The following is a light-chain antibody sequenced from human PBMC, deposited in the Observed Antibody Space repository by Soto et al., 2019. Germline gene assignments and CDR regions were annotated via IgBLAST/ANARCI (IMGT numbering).Light chain of an antibody. V-gene: IGKV2D-29*01. Sequence: DIVMTQTPLSLSVTPGQPASISCKSSQSLLYSDGKTYLYWYLQKPGQPPQLLIFEVSNRFSGVPDMFSVSGSGTDFTLEISRGEAEDVVVYYCMQGREVPWTFGQGTKVEIK. CDR1: QSLLYSDGKTY. CDR3: MQGREVPWT. CDR2: EVS. J-gene: IGKJ1*01.